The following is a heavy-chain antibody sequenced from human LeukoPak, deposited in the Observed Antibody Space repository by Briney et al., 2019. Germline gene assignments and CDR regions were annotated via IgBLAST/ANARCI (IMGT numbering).Heavy chain of an antibody. CDR1: GGSISTNSYY. CDR2: IYYSGST. V-gene: IGHV4-39*01. D-gene: IGHD3-9*01. Sequence: SETLSLTCTVSGGSISTNSYYWGWIRQPPGKGLKWIGSIYYSGSTYYNPSLRSRVTISVNTSKNQFSLKLSSVTAADTAVYYCARRFPPSILTGYYRWGSYGRSWFDPWGQGTLVTVSS. J-gene: IGHJ5*02. CDR3: ARRFPPSILTGYYRWGSYGRSWFDP.